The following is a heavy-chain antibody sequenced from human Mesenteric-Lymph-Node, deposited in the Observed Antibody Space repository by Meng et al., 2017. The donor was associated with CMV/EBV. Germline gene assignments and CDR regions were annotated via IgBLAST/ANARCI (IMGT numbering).Heavy chain of an antibody. D-gene: IGHD2-2*02. CDR1: SFSGYY. Sequence: SFSGYYWGWIRRPPGKGLEWIGEINLNGSTNCNPSLKNRLTMSVDTSKNQFSLNLNSVTAADTAVYFCARGSYCSSASCYMFYFDYWGQGNLVTVSS. CDR3: ARGSYCSSASCYMFYFDY. V-gene: IGHV4-34*01. CDR2: INLNGST. J-gene: IGHJ4*02.